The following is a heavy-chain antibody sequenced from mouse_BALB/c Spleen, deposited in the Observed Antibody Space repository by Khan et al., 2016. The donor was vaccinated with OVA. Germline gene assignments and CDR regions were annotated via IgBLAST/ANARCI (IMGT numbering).Heavy chain of an antibody. J-gene: IGHJ3*01. CDR1: GYSFSRSW. CDR3: ERREGGGFAY. Sequence: VQLQESGAELVRPGSSVKISCTASGYSFSRSWMNWVKQRPGQGLEWIGQSYPGIGDTHFNEKFTGKATQTADKSSNTANMQLNSLASEDSAVDFCERREGGGFAYWGHGTLVTVSA. CDR2: SYPGIGDT. V-gene: IGHV1-80*01. D-gene: IGHD1-1*02.